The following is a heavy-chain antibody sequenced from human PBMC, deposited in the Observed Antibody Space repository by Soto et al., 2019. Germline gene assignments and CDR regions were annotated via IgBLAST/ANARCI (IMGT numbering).Heavy chain of an antibody. CDR1: GFILEKFA. V-gene: IGHV3-23*01. Sequence: GYLRLSFKDSGFILEKFAMSWGLQSPLKVLRWITSISGIGFKKYYADSVKGRFNISRDNSKSTVYMELNNLGADDTAVYHCAKNQGVELVPLSTVDWFDPWGQGSVV. CDR2: ISGIGFKK. J-gene: IGHJ5*02. D-gene: IGHD1-26*01. CDR3: AKNQGVELVPLSTVDWFDP.